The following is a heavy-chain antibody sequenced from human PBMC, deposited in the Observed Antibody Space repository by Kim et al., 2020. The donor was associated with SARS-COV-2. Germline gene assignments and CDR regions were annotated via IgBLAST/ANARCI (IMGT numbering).Heavy chain of an antibody. CDR1: GGSISSGDYY. J-gene: IGHJ6*02. V-gene: IGHV4-30-4*01. D-gene: IGHD6-19*01. CDR2: IYYSGST. Sequence: SETLSLTCTVSGGSISSGDYYWSWIRQPPGKGLEWLGYIYYSGSTYYNPSLKSRVTISVDTSKNQFSLKLSSVTAADTAVYYCPRVPQAVAGFYYYYYGMDVWGQGTTVTVSS. CDR3: PRVPQAVAGFYYYYYGMDV.